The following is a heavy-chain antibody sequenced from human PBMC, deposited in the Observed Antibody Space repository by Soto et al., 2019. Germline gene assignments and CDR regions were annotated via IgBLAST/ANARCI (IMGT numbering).Heavy chain of an antibody. V-gene: IGHV3-11*06. D-gene: IGHD2-15*01. Sequence: PGGSMRLSCTAAGFSFNAYYMSWIRQDPGKGLEWVSYIGSRGNYIKYADSVKGRFTISRDNAKNSLYLQMNSLRADDTAAYYCARSPVAATFWFDLWGQGTVVTVSS. J-gene: IGHJ5*02. CDR1: GFSFNAYY. CDR3: ARSPVAATFWFDL. CDR2: IGSRGNYI.